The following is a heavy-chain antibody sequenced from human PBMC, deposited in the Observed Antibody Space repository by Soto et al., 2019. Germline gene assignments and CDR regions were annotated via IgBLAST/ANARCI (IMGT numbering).Heavy chain of an antibody. CDR1: GYTFTSYA. CDR3: AGGPGYCSGGSCYLFAY. V-gene: IGHV1-3*01. J-gene: IGHJ4*02. CDR2: INAGNGNT. Sequence: QVQLVQSGAEVKKPGASVKVSCKASGYTFTSYAMHWVRQAPGQRLEWMGWINAGNGNTKYSQKFQGRVTITRDTSASTAYMELSSLSSEDTAVYYCAGGPGYCSGGSCYLFAYWGQGTLVTVSS. D-gene: IGHD2-15*01.